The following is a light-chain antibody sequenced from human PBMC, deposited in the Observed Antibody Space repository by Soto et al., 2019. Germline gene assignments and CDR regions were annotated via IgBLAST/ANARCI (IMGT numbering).Light chain of an antibody. J-gene: IGKJ1*01. CDR3: HQRKSWPRT. CDR2: AAS. Sequence: EIVLTQSPGTLSLSPGERATLSCRASQSVISSFLAWYHLKPGPAPSLLIYAASNSATGPPASFSGSGSATDFPPTINRLAPEDFAIYYCHQRKSWPRTFGQGTKVDI. CDR1: QSVISSF. V-gene: IGKV3-11*01.